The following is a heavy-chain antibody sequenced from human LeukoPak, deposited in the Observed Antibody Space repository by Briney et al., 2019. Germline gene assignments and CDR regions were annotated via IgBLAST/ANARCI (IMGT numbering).Heavy chain of an antibody. J-gene: IGHJ4*02. CDR3: AKLGRSCYYSYIDY. CDR1: GFMFSNYA. Sequence: PGGSLRLSCAASGFMFSNYAMSWVRRAPGEGLEWVSCISGSGDDTSYADSVKGRFTISRDNSKNTLYLQMNSLRDEDTAIYYCAKLGRSCYYSYIDYWGQGTLVTVSS. CDR2: ISGSGDDT. V-gene: IGHV3-23*01. D-gene: IGHD3-22*01.